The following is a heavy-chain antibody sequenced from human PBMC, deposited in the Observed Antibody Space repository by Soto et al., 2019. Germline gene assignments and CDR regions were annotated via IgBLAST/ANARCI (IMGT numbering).Heavy chain of an antibody. D-gene: IGHD1-1*01. CDR1: GGSISSSSYY. J-gene: IGHJ4*02. CDR2: IYYSGST. Sequence: SETLSLTCTVSGGSISSSSYYWGWIRQPPGKGLEWIGSIYYSGSTYYNPSLKSRVTISVDTSKNQISLKLSSVTAADTVVYYCARHAPPERVIDYWGQGTLVTVSS. CDR3: ARHAPPERVIDY. V-gene: IGHV4-39*01.